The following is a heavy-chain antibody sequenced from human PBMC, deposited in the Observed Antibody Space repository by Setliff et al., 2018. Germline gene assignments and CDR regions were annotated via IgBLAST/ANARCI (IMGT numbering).Heavy chain of an antibody. CDR1: GDTFSNYG. CDR3: ARLVRYCTRTSCQRTPGAEY. D-gene: IGHD2-2*01. J-gene: IGHJ4*02. V-gene: IGHV1-18*01. Sequence: ASVKVSCKASGDTFSNYGVTWVRQAPGQGLEWMGWVTVYNGNTKYAQKLQGRVTLTTDTSTSTAYMEVKSLTSDDTAVYYCARLVRYCTRTSCQRTPGAEYWGQGTLVTVSS. CDR2: VTVYNGNT.